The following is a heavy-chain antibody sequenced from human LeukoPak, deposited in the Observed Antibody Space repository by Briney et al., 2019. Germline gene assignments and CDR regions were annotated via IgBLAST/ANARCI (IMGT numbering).Heavy chain of an antibody. CDR2: IYYSGST. D-gene: IGHD4-17*01. CDR1: GGSISSSSYY. Sequence: SETLSLTCTVSGGSISSSSYYWGWIRQPPGKGLEWIGSIYYSGSTYYNPSLKSRVTISVDTSKNQFSLKLSSVTTADTAVYYCARDWGGSVTKYYFDYWGQGTLVTVSS. J-gene: IGHJ4*02. V-gene: IGHV4-39*07. CDR3: ARDWGGSVTKYYFDY.